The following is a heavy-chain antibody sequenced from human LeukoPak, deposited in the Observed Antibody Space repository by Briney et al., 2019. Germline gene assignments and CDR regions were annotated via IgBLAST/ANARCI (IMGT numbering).Heavy chain of an antibody. J-gene: IGHJ4*02. V-gene: IGHV1-18*01. CDR1: GYTFTSFG. Sequence: ASVKVSCKASGYTFTSFGLSGVRQAPGQGLEWMGWIGPYNGNTNSAQKLQGRVTMTTDTSTTTAYMELRSLRSDDTAVYYCARELEQQTYSLGYWGQGALVTVSS. CDR2: IGPYNGNT. D-gene: IGHD6-13*01. CDR3: ARELEQQTYSLGY.